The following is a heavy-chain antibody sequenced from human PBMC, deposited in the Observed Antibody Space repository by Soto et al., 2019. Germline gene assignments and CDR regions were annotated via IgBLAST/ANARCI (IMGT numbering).Heavy chain of an antibody. Sequence: GASVKVSCKASGYTFTGYYMHWVRQAPGQGLEWMGWINPNSGGTNYAQKFQGWVTMTRDTSISTAYMELSRLRSDDTAVYYCARAVEYCSSTSCYGYYFDYWGQGTLVTVSS. CDR1: GYTFTGYY. V-gene: IGHV1-2*04. D-gene: IGHD2-2*01. CDR2: INPNSGGT. CDR3: ARAVEYCSSTSCYGYYFDY. J-gene: IGHJ4*02.